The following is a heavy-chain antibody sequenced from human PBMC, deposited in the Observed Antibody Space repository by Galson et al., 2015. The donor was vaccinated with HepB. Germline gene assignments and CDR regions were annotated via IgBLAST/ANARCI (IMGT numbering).Heavy chain of an antibody. J-gene: IGHJ4*02. CDR3: ARHDGNWYKFDF. CDR1: GDSISTSY. Sequence: LSLTCTVSGDSISTSYWSWIRQPPGKGLEWIGYIYYSGITKYNPSLKSRVTISVDTSKNQFSLKLSSVTAADTAVYYCARHDGNWYKFDFWGQGALVTVSS. CDR2: IYYSGIT. V-gene: IGHV4-59*08. D-gene: IGHD1-14*01.